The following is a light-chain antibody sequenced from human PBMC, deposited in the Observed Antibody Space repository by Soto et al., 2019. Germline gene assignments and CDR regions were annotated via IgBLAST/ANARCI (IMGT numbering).Light chain of an antibody. CDR3: QQSYSTPWT. J-gene: IGKJ1*01. CDR2: AAS. CDR1: QSINSY. V-gene: IGKV1-39*01. Sequence: DIQMTQSPSSLSSSVGDIFTITCRASQSINSYLNWYQQKPGKAPKLLIYAASSLQSGVPSRFSGSGSGTDFTLTISSLQPEDFATYYCQQSYSTPWTFGQGTKVDIK.